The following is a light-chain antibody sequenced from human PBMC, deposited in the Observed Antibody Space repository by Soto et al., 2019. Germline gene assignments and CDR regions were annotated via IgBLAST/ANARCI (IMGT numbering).Light chain of an antibody. CDR3: QQYNQSQRT. V-gene: IGKV3-15*01. CDR1: QTIAGN. J-gene: IGKJ1*01. CDR2: DAS. Sequence: EIVMTQSPATLSLSPGERATLSCRASQTIAGNLAWYQQKRGQAPRLLLYDASSRATGIPARFSGRGSGTDFTLTVTSLQSEDSAIYYCQQYNQSQRTFGQGTKVEIK.